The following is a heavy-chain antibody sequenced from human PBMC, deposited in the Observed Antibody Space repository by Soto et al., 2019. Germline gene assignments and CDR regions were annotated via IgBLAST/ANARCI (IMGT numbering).Heavy chain of an antibody. Sequence: QVQLVESGGGVVQPGRSLRLSCAASGLTFSPYAMHWVRQAPGKGLEGVAVISYDGNNKNYADSVKGRLAISRDNSRNTLYLQMISLRAADTAVYYWARARLDTPALDYWGQGTLVTVSS. D-gene: IGHD2-2*01. CDR3: ARARLDTPALDY. CDR1: GLTFSPYA. V-gene: IGHV3-30*09. J-gene: IGHJ4*02. CDR2: ISYDGNNK.